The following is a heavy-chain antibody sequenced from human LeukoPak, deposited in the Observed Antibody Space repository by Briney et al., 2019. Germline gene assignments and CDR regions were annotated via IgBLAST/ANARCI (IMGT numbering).Heavy chain of an antibody. Sequence: SETLSLTCAVYGGSFSGYYWSWIRQPPGKGLEWIGEINHSGSTNYNPSLKSRVTISVDTSRNQFSLKLSSVTAADTAVYYCARVLGLGYCGGGSCYPDYWGQGTLVTVSS. D-gene: IGHD2-15*01. J-gene: IGHJ4*02. CDR3: ARVLGLGYCGGGSCYPDY. CDR1: GGSFSGYY. CDR2: INHSGST. V-gene: IGHV4-34*01.